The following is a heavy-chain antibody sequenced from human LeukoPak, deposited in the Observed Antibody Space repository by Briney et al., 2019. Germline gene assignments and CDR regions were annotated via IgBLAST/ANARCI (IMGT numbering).Heavy chain of an antibody. CDR2: INPNSGGT. V-gene: IGHV1-2*02. CDR1: GYTFTGYY. D-gene: IGHD5-24*01. Sequence: GASVKVSCKASGYTFTGYYMHWVRQAPGQGLEWMGWINPNSGGTNYAQKFQGRVTITRNTSISTAYMELSSLRSEDTAVYYCAMYDGYQVDYWGQGTLVTVSS. CDR3: AMYDGYQVDY. J-gene: IGHJ4*02.